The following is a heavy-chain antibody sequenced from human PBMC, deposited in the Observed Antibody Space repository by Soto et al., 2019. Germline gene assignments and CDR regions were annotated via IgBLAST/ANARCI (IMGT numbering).Heavy chain of an antibody. CDR2: MTPSGYI. D-gene: IGHD6-25*01. V-gene: IGHV1-8*01. CDR1: GFPFTSLD. CDR3: ARYQEAAAFND. J-gene: IGHJ4*02. Sequence: VKVSCKASGFPFTSLDINWVRQAPGQGLEWVGYMTPSGYIGFAQKFRGRVSMTRDASTSTVSMELSSLRSDDTAVYYCARYQEAAAFNDWGQGTLVTSPQ.